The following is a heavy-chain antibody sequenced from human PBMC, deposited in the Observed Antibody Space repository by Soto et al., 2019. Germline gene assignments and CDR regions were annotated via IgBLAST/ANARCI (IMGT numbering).Heavy chain of an antibody. CDR3: AKVSISKSSAVTFDS. J-gene: IGHJ4*02. CDR2: VSYDASYQ. CDR1: GFTFRTYD. V-gene: IGHV3-30*18. Sequence: QVQLVESGGGMVQPGKSLRLSCAVSGFTFRTYDMHWVRQAPGRGLEWVAVVSYDASYQNYVDSVKGRFTVSNDNSKNTLFLQMNSLRPEDTAVYYCAKVSISKSSAVTFDSWGRGTLVTVSS. D-gene: IGHD2-15*01.